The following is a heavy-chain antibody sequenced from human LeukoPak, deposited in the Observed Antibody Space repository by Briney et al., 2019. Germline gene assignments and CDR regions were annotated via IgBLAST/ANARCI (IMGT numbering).Heavy chain of an antibody. Sequence: SETLSLTCTVSGGSISSSSYYWGWIRQPPGKGLEWIGSIYYSGSTYYNPSLKSRVTISVDTSKNQFSLKLSSVTAADTAVYYCAREYRVLMDTAIVGFDPWGQGTLVTVSS. V-gene: IGHV4-39*07. D-gene: IGHD5-18*01. CDR3: AREYRVLMDTAIVGFDP. J-gene: IGHJ5*02. CDR1: GGSISSSSYY. CDR2: IYYSGST.